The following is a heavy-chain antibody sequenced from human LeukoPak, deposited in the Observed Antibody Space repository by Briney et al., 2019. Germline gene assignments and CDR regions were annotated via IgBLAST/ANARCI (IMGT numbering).Heavy chain of an antibody. J-gene: IGHJ3*02. CDR2: VYPGDSGP. CDR1: GYLFSTSW. V-gene: IGHV5-51*01. Sequence: GESLKISCKGSGYLFSTSWIAWVRQMPGKGLEWMGIVYPGDSGPRYSPSFQGQVTMSADTSINTAYLQWSSLKASDTAIYYCARKSYYDSYQHAFDIWGQGTMVTVSS. CDR3: ARKSYYDSYQHAFDI. D-gene: IGHD3-22*01.